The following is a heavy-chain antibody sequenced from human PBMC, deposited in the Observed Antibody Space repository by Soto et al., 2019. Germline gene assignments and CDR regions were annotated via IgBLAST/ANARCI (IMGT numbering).Heavy chain of an antibody. D-gene: IGHD2-21*01. V-gene: IGHV4-4*07. CDR1: GDSGSSLH. J-gene: IGHJ5*02. Sequence: TVSFGCTVYGDSGSSLHWRMLPQAGGKELEWIGRIYTSGSTNYNPPLKSRVTMSVDTSKNQFSLKLSSVAAADTAVYYCAIDLKELAWHINWFDPWGQVTLVTVS. CDR2: IYTSGST. CDR3: AIDLKELAWHINWFDP.